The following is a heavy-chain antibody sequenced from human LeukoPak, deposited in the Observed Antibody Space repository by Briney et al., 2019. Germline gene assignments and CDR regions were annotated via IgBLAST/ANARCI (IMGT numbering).Heavy chain of an antibody. CDR1: GFTFSNAW. CDR3: TTDGYCSGGSCPDY. V-gene: IGHV3-15*01. J-gene: IGHJ4*02. Sequence: GGSLRLSCAASGFTFSNAWMSWVRQAPGKGLEWVGRIKSKTDDGTTDYAAPVKGRLTISRDDSKNTLYLQMNSLKTEDTAVYYCTTDGYCSGGSCPDYWGQGTLVTVSS. CDR2: IKSKTDDGTT. D-gene: IGHD2-15*01.